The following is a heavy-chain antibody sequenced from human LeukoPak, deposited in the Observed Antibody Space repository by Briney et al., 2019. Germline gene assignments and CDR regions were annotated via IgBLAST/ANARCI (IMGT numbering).Heavy chain of an antibody. V-gene: IGHV4-34*01. J-gene: IGHJ4*02. CDR2: INHSGST. D-gene: IGHD4-23*01. CDR1: GGSFSGYY. Sequence: SETLSLTCAVYGGSFSGYYWSWIRQPPEKGLEWIGEINHSGSTNYNPSLKSRVTISVDTSKNQFSLKLSSVTAADTAVYYCARRVGLRWYYFDYWGQGTLVTVSS. CDR3: ARRVGLRWYYFDY.